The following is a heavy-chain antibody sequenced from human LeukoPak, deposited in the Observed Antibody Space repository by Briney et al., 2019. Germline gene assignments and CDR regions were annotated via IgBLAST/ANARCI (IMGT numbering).Heavy chain of an antibody. CDR1: GFTFSSYS. CDR2: ISSSSSYI. V-gene: IGHV3-21*04. Sequence: AGGSLRLSCAASGFTFSSYSMNWVRQAPGKWLEWVSSISSSSSYIYYADSVKGRFTISRDNAKNSLYLQMSSLRAEDTAIFYCARIYAYFFDYWGQGSLVTVSS. J-gene: IGHJ4*02. D-gene: IGHD2/OR15-2a*01. CDR3: ARIYAYFFDY.